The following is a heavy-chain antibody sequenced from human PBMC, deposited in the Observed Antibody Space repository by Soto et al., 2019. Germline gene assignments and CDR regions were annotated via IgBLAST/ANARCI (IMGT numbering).Heavy chain of an antibody. CDR2: ISAYNGNT. V-gene: IGHV1-18*01. CDR3: ARWGGYCSGGSCSNWFDP. J-gene: IGHJ5*02. CDR1: GYTFTSYG. Sequence: QVQLVQAGAEVKKPGASVKVSCKASGYTFTSYGIIWVRQAPGQGLEWMGWISAYNGNTNYAQKLQGRVTMTTDTSTSTAYMELRSLRSDDPAVYYCARWGGYCSGGSCSNWFDPWGQGTLVTVSS. D-gene: IGHD2-15*01.